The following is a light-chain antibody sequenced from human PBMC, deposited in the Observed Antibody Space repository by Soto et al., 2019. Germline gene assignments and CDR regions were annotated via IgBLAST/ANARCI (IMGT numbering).Light chain of an antibody. Sequence: EIVLTQSPGTLSLSPGERATLSCRASQTVRNNYLAWYQQKPGQAPRLLIYGAFKRATGIPDRFSGSGSGTDFTLTISRMEPEDFAVYCCQQYGSSPRTFGHGTKVDIK. CDR3: QQYGSSPRT. J-gene: IGKJ1*01. V-gene: IGKV3-20*01. CDR1: QTVRNNY. CDR2: GAF.